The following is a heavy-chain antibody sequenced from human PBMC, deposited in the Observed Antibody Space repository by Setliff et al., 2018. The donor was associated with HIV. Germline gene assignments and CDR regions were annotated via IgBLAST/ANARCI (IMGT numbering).Heavy chain of an antibody. D-gene: IGHD4-4*01. CDR2: IAYDGGGI. CDR1: GFTFKSHA. J-gene: IGHJ4*02. Sequence: PGGSLRLSCAASGFTFKSHAMHWVLQAPGKGLEWVSVIAYDGGGIHYADSVKGRFIVSRDNFKNAVSLQMNSLRTDDTAIYYCARDPTIPSPDYFDHWGQGTLVTVSS. V-gene: IGHV3-30*04. CDR3: ARDPTIPSPDYFDH.